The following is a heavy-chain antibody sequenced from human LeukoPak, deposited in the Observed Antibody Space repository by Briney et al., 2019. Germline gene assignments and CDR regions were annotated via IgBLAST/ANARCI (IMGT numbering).Heavy chain of an antibody. Sequence: GGSLRLSCAASEFTFSSYSMNWVRQAPGKGLEWVASIKHDGSEKYYVDSVRGRFTISRDNTMNSLYLQMSSLRAEDTAVYYCAADRGWRTSGYYLYYFEYWGQGTLVTYSS. V-gene: IGHV3-7*01. D-gene: IGHD3-3*01. CDR3: AADRGWRTSGYYLYYFEY. CDR1: EFTFSSYS. CDR2: IKHDGSEK. J-gene: IGHJ4*02.